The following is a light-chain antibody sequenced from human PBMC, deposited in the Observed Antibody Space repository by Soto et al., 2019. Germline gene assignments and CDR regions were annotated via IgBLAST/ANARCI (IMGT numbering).Light chain of an antibody. V-gene: IGKV3-15*01. CDR2: GAS. J-gene: IGKJ2*01. CDR1: QSVSSN. Sequence: EIVMTQSPATLSVSPGERATLSCSASQSVSSNLAWYQQKPGQAPRLLIYGASTRATGIPARFSGSGYGTEFTLTISRLTSEDFAVYYCQQYNRRPVTFGQGTNLEIK. CDR3: QQYNRRPVT.